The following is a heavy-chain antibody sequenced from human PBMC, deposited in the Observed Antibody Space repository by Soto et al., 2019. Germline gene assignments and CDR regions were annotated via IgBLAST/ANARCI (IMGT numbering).Heavy chain of an antibody. V-gene: IGHV4-59*12. CDR2: IYHSGST. D-gene: IGHD2-2*01. J-gene: IGHJ5*02. Sequence: SETLSLTCTVSGGSISSYYWSWIRQPPGKGLEWIGYIYHSGSTYYNPSPKSRVTISVDRSKNQFSLKLSSVTAADTAVYYCARVPDRWGQGTLVTVSS. CDR1: GGSISSYY. CDR3: ARVPDR.